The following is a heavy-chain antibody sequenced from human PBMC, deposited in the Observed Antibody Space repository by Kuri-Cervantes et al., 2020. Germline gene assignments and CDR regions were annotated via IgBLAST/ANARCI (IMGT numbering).Heavy chain of an antibody. V-gene: IGHV3-7*01. Sequence: GESLKISCAASGFAFSSYSMNWVRQAPGKGLEWVANIKQDGSEKYYVDSVKGRFTISRDNAKNSLYLQMNCLRAEDTAVYYCAIASRDIASPGWGQGTLVTVSS. J-gene: IGHJ4*02. CDR2: IKQDGSEK. CDR1: GFAFSSYS. D-gene: IGHD5-12*01. CDR3: AIASRDIASPG.